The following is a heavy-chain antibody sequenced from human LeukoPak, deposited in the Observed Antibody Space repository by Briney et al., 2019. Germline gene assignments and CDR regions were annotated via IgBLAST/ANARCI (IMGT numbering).Heavy chain of an antibody. CDR1: GFIFSRHW. J-gene: IGHJ4*02. Sequence: GSLRLSCAASGFIFSRHWMHWVRQDPGQGLVWVARINGDGRSITYADSVKGRFTISRDNAKSTLYLQMSSLRAGDTAVYYCARERGYDYNLIDSWGRGTLVTVSS. CDR3: ARERGYDYNLIDS. V-gene: IGHV3-74*01. D-gene: IGHD5-18*01. CDR2: INGDGRSI.